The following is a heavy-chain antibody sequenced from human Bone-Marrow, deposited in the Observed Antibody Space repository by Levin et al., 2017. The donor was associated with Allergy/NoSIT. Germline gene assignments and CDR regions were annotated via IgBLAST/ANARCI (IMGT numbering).Heavy chain of an antibody. V-gene: IGHV3-33*01. CDR2: IWFDGTNK. D-gene: IGHD6-19*01. CDR1: GFTFSSYA. Sequence: GESLKISCAASGFTFSSYAMHWVRQAPGKGLEWVAFIWFDGTNKYYADSVKGRFTISRDNSKNTLYLQMNSLRADDTAVYYCARAGRSSDWNPYYFDYWGQGTLVTVSS. CDR3: ARAGRSSDWNPYYFDY. J-gene: IGHJ4*02.